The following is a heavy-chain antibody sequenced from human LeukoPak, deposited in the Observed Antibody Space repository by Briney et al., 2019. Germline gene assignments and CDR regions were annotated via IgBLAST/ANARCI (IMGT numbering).Heavy chain of an antibody. V-gene: IGHV4-59*12. D-gene: IGHD4-23*01. Sequence: PSETLSLTCTVSGGSISSYYWSWIRQPPGKGLEWIGYIYYSGSTNYNPSLKSRVTISVDTSKNQFSLKLSSVTAADTAVYYCARVSTGGWFDPWGQGTLVTVSS. CDR2: IYYSGST. CDR3: ARVSTGGWFDP. J-gene: IGHJ5*02. CDR1: GGSISSYY.